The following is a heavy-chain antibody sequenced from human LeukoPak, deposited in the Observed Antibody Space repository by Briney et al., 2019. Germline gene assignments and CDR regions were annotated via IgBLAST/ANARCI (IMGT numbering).Heavy chain of an antibody. CDR3: AREGSCSSTSCYTAEPYYFDY. CDR2: IYTSGST. Sequence: SQTLSLTCTVSGGSISSGSYYWSWIRQPAGKGLEWIGRIYTSGSTNYNPSLKSRVTISVDTSKNQFSLKLSSVTAADTAVYYCAREGSCSSTSCYTAEPYYFDYWGQGALVTVSS. D-gene: IGHD2-2*02. V-gene: IGHV4-61*02. CDR1: GGSISSGSYY. J-gene: IGHJ4*02.